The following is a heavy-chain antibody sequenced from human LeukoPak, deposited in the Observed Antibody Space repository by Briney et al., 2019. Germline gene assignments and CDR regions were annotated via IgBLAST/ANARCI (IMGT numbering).Heavy chain of an antibody. Sequence: SETLSLTCAVYGGSFSGYYWSWIRQPPGKGLEWIGEINHSGSTNYNPSLKSRVTISVDTSKNQFSLKLSSVTAADTAVYYCARGGYYDYIWGSYRSDYFDYWGQETLVTVSS. CDR2: INHSGST. CDR3: ARGGYYDYIWGSYRSDYFDY. J-gene: IGHJ4*02. V-gene: IGHV4-34*01. D-gene: IGHD3-16*02. CDR1: GGSFSGYY.